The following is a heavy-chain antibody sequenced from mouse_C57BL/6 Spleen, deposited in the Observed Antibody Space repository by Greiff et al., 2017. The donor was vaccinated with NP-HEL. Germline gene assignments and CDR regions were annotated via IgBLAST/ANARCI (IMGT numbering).Heavy chain of an antibody. J-gene: IGHJ2*01. CDR3: ARTLSGSSYDY. V-gene: IGHV1-80*01. CDR1: GYAFSSYW. CDR2: IYPGDGDT. D-gene: IGHD1-1*01. Sequence: QVQLQQSGAELVKPGASVKISCKASGYAFSSYWMNWVKQRPGKGLEWIGQIYPGDGDTNYNGKFKGKATLTADKSSSTAYMQLSSLTSEDSAVYFCARTLSGSSYDYWGQGTTLTVAS.